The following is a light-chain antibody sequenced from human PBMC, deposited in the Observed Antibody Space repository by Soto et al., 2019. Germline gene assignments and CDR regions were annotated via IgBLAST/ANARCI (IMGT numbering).Light chain of an antibody. CDR3: SSYTSRSPVV. CDR2: DVS. Sequence: QSVLTQPASVSGSPGQSITISCTGTSSDVGGYNYVSWYQHHPGKAPKLMIYDVSNRPSGVSNRFSGSKSGNTASLTSSGLQAEDEADYYCSSYTSRSPVVFGGGTKLTVL. J-gene: IGLJ2*01. V-gene: IGLV2-14*01. CDR1: SSDVGGYNY.